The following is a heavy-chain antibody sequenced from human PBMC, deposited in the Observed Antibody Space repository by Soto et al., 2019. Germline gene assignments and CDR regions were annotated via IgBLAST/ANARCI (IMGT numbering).Heavy chain of an antibody. J-gene: IGHJ4*02. Sequence: QVQLVESGGGVVQPGRSLRLSCAASGFTFSSYGMHWVRQAPGKGLEWVAVISYDGSNKYYADSVKGRFTISRDNSKNTLYLQMNSLRAEDTAVYYCAKVSIVYNWNYCYYFDYWGQGTLVTVSS. D-gene: IGHD1-7*01. CDR2: ISYDGSNK. CDR3: AKVSIVYNWNYCYYFDY. V-gene: IGHV3-30*18. CDR1: GFTFSSYG.